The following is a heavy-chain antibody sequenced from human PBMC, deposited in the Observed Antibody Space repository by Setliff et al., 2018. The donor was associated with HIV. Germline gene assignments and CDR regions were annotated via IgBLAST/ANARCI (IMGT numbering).Heavy chain of an antibody. CDR3: ARGQLLNYYYYYYMDV. Sequence: SETLSLTCTVSGGSISSHYWSWIRQPPGKGLEWIGYIYYSGSTNYNPSLKSRVTISVDTSKNQFSLKLSSVTAADTAVYYCARGQLLNYYYYYYMDVWGKGTKVTVSS. CDR1: GGSISSHY. D-gene: IGHD2-2*01. V-gene: IGHV4-59*11. CDR2: IYYSGST. J-gene: IGHJ6*03.